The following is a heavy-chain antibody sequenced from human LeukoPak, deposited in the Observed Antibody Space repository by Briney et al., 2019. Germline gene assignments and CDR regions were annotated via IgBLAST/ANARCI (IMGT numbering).Heavy chain of an antibody. Sequence: GGSLRLSCAASGFSFTSYWMSWVRQAPGKGPEWVANIKQDGNEKYYADSVKGRFTISRDNAKNSLYLHINSLRSEDTAVYYCARLGPGMNFFYFDYWGQGTLVTVSS. CDR1: GFSFTSYW. CDR3: ARLGPGMNFFYFDY. CDR2: IKQDGNEK. D-gene: IGHD3-10*01. V-gene: IGHV3-7*01. J-gene: IGHJ4*02.